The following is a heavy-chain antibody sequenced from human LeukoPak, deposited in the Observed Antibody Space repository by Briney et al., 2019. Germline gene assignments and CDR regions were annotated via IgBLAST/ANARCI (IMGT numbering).Heavy chain of an antibody. CDR3: ARVAGYCSSTSNCYSDY. Sequence: GGSLRLSCAASGFTFTSYTMNWVRQAPGKGLEWVSSISSTSSYIYYTDSVKGRFTISRDNAKNSLYLQMNSLRAEDTAVHYCARVAGYCSSTSNCYSDYWGQGTLVTVSS. V-gene: IGHV3-21*01. CDR2: ISSTSSYI. J-gene: IGHJ4*02. CDR1: GFTFTSYT. D-gene: IGHD2-2*01.